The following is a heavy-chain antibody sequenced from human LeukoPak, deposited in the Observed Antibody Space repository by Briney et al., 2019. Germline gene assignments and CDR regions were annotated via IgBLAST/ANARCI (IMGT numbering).Heavy chain of an antibody. CDR2: INPNSGGT. Sequence: RVASVKVSCKASGYTFIGYYLHWVRQAPGQGLEWMGWINPNSGGTNYAQKFQGRVTMTRDTSISTAYMELSRLRSDDTAVYYCARDPSYSSSFGAIDYWGQGTLVTVSS. D-gene: IGHD6-6*01. CDR1: GYTFIGYY. CDR3: ARDPSYSSSFGAIDY. J-gene: IGHJ4*02. V-gene: IGHV1-2*02.